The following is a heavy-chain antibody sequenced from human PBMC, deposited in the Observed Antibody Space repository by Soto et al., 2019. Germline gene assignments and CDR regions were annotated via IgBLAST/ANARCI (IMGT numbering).Heavy chain of an antibody. Sequence: GPTPRNPAQSLTLACTASGLSHRGDGEGVGWIRQPPGKALEWLALIYWDDDQRYSPSLKTRLTITKDTSKNQVVLTMTNMDPVDTATYYCAHAFGGTSWPNDAFDIWGQGTMVTVSS. CDR1: GLSHRGDGEG. J-gene: IGHJ3*02. CDR2: IYWDDDQ. D-gene: IGHD3-3*02. V-gene: IGHV2-5*02. CDR3: AHAFGGTSWPNDAFDI.